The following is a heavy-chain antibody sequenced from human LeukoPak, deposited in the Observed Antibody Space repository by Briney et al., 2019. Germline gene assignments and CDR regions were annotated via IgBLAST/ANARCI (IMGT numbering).Heavy chain of an antibody. CDR3: ANLPLVRGVILAVVY. D-gene: IGHD3-10*01. J-gene: IGHJ4*02. CDR1: GFTFSSYG. V-gene: IGHV3-30*02. CDR2: IRYDGSDK. Sequence: GGSLRPSCAASGFTFSSYGMHWVRQAPGKGLEGVAFIRYDGSDKYYADSVKGRFTISRDNSKNTLYLQMNSLRAEDTAVYYCANLPLVRGVILAVVYWGQGTLVTVSS.